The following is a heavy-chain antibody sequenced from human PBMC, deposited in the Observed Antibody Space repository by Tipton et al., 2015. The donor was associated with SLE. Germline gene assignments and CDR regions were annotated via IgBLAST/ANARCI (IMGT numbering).Heavy chain of an antibody. D-gene: IGHD1-7*01. J-gene: IGHJ4*02. CDR3: TRVPRYNWNYIAD. CDR2: IFYSGTT. Sequence: TLSLTCTVSGAAISAYYWSWIRQPPGKGLEWIGYIFYSGTTNYHPSLRGRVSISVDTSKNQLSLKLNSVTAADTAVYHCTRVPRYNWNYIADWGQGTLVSVSS. V-gene: IGHV4-59*01. CDR1: GAAISAYY.